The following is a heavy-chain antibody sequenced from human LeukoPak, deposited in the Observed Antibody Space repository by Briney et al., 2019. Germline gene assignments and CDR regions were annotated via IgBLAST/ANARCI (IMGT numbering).Heavy chain of an antibody. CDR2: INANGINK. J-gene: IGHJ5*02. Sequence: GGSLRLSCAASGFAFNFYAMSWVRKAPGKGLQLVSTINANGINKSYADSVRGRLTISRDNSKDTVYLQLNSLRAEDTAIYFCAKPISGGLAVSADWFDPWGQGTLVIVSS. D-gene: IGHD6-19*01. V-gene: IGHV3-23*01. CDR3: AKPISGGLAVSADWFDP. CDR1: GFAFNFYA.